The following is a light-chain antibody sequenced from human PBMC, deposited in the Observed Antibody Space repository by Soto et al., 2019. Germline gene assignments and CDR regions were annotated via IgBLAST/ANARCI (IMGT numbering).Light chain of an antibody. J-gene: IGKJ4*01. CDR2: DAS. V-gene: IGKV3-11*01. CDR1: QSVSSN. CDR3: QQRSLLFT. Sequence: EIVMTQSPATLSVSPGERATLSCRASQSVSSNLAWYQQKPGQAPRLLIYDASNRATGIPARFSGSGSGTDFTLTISSLQPEDFAVYYCQQRSLLFTFGGGTKV.